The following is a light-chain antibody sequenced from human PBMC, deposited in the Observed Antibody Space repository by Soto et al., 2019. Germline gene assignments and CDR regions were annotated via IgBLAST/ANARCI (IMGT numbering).Light chain of an antibody. CDR1: QSVSSSY. CDR3: QQYGSSRT. CDR2: GAS. J-gene: IGKJ1*01. V-gene: IGKV3-20*01. Sequence: EIVLTQSPATLSLSPGEISTLSCRASQSVSSSYLAWYQQKPGQAPRLLVYGASSRATGIPDRFSGSGSGTDFTLTISRLEPEDFAVYYCQQYGSSRTFGQGTKVDIK.